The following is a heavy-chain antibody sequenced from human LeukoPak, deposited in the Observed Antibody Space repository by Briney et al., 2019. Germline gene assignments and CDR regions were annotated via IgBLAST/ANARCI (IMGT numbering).Heavy chain of an antibody. Sequence: GGSLRLSCAASGFTFDDYAMHWVRQAPGKGLEWVSGISWNSGSIGYADSVKGRFTISRDNAKNSLYLQMNSLRAEDTAVYYCAREKWDYYYYGMDVWGQGTTVTVSS. CDR2: ISWNSGSI. J-gene: IGHJ6*02. V-gene: IGHV3-9*01. CDR1: GFTFDDYA. D-gene: IGHD1-26*01. CDR3: AREKWDYYYYGMDV.